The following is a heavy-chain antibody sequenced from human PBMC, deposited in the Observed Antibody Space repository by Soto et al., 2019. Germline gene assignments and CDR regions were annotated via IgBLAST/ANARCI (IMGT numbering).Heavy chain of an antibody. Sequence: GGSLRLSCAASGFTFSSYGMHWVRQAPGKGLEWVAVISYDGSNKYYADSVKGRFTISRDNSENTLYLQVNSLRAEDTAVYYCARGPGSCTSGVCYSPGYYGMDVWGQGTTVTVSS. J-gene: IGHJ6*02. D-gene: IGHD2-8*01. CDR3: ARGPGSCTSGVCYSPGYYGMDV. CDR1: GFTFSSYG. CDR2: ISYDGSNK. V-gene: IGHV3-30*03.